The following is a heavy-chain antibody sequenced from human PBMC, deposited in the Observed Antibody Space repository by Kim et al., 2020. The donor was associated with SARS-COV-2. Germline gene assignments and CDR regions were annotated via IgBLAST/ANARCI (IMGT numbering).Heavy chain of an antibody. CDR3: ARDTKYSYDH. CDR2: IYHSGST. V-gene: IGHV4-38-2*02. CDR1: GYSISSGYY. J-gene: IGHJ4*02. Sequence: SETLSLTCTVSGYSISSGYYWGWIRQPPGKGLEWIGSIYHSGSTYYNPSLKSRVTISVDTSKNQFSLKLSSVTAADTAVYYCARDTKYSYDHWGQGTLVTVSS. D-gene: IGHD5-18*01.